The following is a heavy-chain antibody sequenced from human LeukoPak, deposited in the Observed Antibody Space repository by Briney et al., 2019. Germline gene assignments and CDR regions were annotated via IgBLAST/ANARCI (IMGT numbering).Heavy chain of an antibody. Sequence: ASVKVSCKASGGTFSSYAISWVRQAPGQGLEWMGWINTISGGTNYAQKFQGRVTMTRDTSFSTAYMELSRLRSDDTAVYYCGRGVAAAGTVGYWGQGTLVTVSS. D-gene: IGHD6-13*01. CDR1: GGTFSSYA. CDR3: GRGVAAAGTVGY. V-gene: IGHV1-2*02. CDR2: INTISGGT. J-gene: IGHJ4*02.